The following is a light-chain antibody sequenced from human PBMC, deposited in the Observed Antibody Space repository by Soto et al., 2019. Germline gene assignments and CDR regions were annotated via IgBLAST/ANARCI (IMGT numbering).Light chain of an antibody. J-gene: IGLJ3*02. Sequence: QSVLTQPASVSGSPGQSITISCTGTSSDVGSYNLVSWYQQHLGKAPKLMIYEVSKRPSGVSNRFSGSKSGNTASLTISGLQAEDEADYYCCSYAGSSTPWVFGGGTKVTVL. CDR1: SSDVGSYNL. CDR2: EVS. CDR3: CSYAGSSTPWV. V-gene: IGLV2-23*02.